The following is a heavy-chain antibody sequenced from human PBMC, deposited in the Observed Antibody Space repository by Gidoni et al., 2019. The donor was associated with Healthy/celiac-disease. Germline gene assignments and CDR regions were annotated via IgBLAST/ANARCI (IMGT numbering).Heavy chain of an antibody. CDR2: ISAYNSNT. CDR3: AGDSSGLPFDNAFDI. J-gene: IGHJ3*02. V-gene: IGHV1-18*01. Sequence: QVQLVQSGAEVKKPGASVKASCKASGYTLTSYGISCVRQAPGQGLEWMGWISAYNSNTNYAQKLQGRVTMTTDTSTSTAYMELRSLRSDDTAVYYCAGDSSGLPFDNAFDIWGQGTMVTVSS. CDR1: GYTLTSYG. D-gene: IGHD6-19*01.